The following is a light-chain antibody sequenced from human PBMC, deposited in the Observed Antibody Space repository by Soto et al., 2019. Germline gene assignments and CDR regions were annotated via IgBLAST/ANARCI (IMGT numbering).Light chain of an antibody. Sequence: EIVMTQSPATLSVSPGESATLSCRASQSVSSNLAWYQQKPGQAPRLLIYASSIRATGIPARFSGSGSGTEFTLTISSLQSEDFAVYYCQQYNNWIFSFGPGTTVDVK. CDR2: ASS. V-gene: IGKV3-15*01. CDR3: QQYNNWIFS. J-gene: IGKJ3*01. CDR1: QSVSSN.